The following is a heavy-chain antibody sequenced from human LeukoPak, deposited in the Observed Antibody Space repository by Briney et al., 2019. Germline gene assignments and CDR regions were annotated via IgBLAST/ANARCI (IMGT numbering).Heavy chain of an antibody. D-gene: IGHD2-2*01. J-gene: IGHJ2*01. CDR2: IYTSGST. CDR1: GGSISSGSYY. Sequence: SETLSLTCTVSGGSISSGSYYWSWIRQPAGKGLEWIGRIYTSGSTNYNPSLKSRVTISVDTSKNQFSLKLSSVTAADTAVYYCARAPGIVVVPAAPTGYFDLWGRGTLVTVSS. V-gene: IGHV4-61*02. CDR3: ARAPGIVVVPAAPTGYFDL.